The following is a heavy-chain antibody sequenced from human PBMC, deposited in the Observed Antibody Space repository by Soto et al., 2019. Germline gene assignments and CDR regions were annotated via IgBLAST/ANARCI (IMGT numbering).Heavy chain of an antibody. V-gene: IGHV3-23*01. D-gene: IGHD1-26*01. Sequence: GSLRLSCAASGFTFSIYAMTLVLQAPGKGLEWVSAISGSGGSTYYAYSVKGQFTISRDNSKNTLYLQMNSLRAEDTAVYYCAKGLYSGSYFDYWGQGTLVTVSS. CDR2: ISGSGGST. J-gene: IGHJ4*02. CDR3: AKGLYSGSYFDY. CDR1: GFTFSIYA.